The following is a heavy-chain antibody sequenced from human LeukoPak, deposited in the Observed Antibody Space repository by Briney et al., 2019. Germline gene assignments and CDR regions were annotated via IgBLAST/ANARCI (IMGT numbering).Heavy chain of an antibody. CDR1: GFTFSSYS. CDR3: ARDDDSSGYYYVSLDY. Sequence: GGSLRLSCAASGFTFSSYSMNWVRQAPGKGLEWVAYISSSSSTIYYADSVKGRFTISRDNDKNSLYLQINSLRAEDTAVYYCARDDDSSGYYYVSLDYWGQGTLVTVSS. CDR2: ISSSSSTI. D-gene: IGHD3-22*01. J-gene: IGHJ4*02. V-gene: IGHV3-48*01.